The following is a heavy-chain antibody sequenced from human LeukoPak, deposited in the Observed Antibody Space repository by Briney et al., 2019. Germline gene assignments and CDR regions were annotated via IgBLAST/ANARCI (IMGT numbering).Heavy chain of an antibody. CDR2: INPNSGGT. J-gene: IGHJ6*03. CDR1: GYTFTGYY. Sequence: ASVKVSCKASGYTFTGYYMHWMRQAPGQGLEWMGWINPNSGGTNYAQKFQGRVTMTRDTSISTAYMELSRLRSDDTAVYYCARGVGELLYDYYYYYMDVWGKGTTVTISS. CDR3: ARGVGELLYDYYYYYMDV. V-gene: IGHV1-2*02. D-gene: IGHD3-10*01.